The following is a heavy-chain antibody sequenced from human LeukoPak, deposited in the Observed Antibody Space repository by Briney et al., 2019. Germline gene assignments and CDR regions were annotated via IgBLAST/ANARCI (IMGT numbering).Heavy chain of an antibody. D-gene: IGHD2-2*02. CDR2: IYYSGST. Sequence: SETLSLTCTVSGGSIRNYYWSWIRQPPGKGLEWIGYIYYSGSTNYNPSLSRRVTISVDTSTDQFSLKVTSVTAADTAVYYCARGGFYTTTWFDSWGPGFLVTVTS. CDR3: ARGGFYTTTWFDS. V-gene: IGHV4-59*01. J-gene: IGHJ5*01. CDR1: GGSIRNYY.